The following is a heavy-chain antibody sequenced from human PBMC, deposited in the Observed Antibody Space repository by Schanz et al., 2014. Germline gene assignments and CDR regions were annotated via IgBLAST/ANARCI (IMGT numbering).Heavy chain of an antibody. D-gene: IGHD1-1*01. V-gene: IGHV3-11*01. CDR3: ARRVPYSFGLDV. Sequence: QVQLVESGGGLVKPGGSLRLSCAASGFIFNDYYMNWIRQAPGKGLEWLSYISRDGTTSYYADSVKGRFTISRDNAKNSLYLEMTSLRGEDTAMYYCARRVPYSFGLDVWGQGATVTVSS. CDR2: ISRDGTTS. CDR1: GFIFNDYY. J-gene: IGHJ6*02.